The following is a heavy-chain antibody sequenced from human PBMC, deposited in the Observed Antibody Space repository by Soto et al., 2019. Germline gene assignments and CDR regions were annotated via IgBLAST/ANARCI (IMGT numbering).Heavy chain of an antibody. Sequence: GGSLRLSCAASGFTFTRYSMNWVRQAPGKGLEWVSSISSTTNYIYYGDSMKGRFTISRDNAKNSLYLEMNSLRAEDTAVYYCARESEDLTSNFDYWGQGTTVTVSS. CDR2: ISSTTNYI. J-gene: IGHJ4*03. CDR1: GFTFTRYS. V-gene: IGHV3-21*06. CDR3: ARESEDLTSNFDY.